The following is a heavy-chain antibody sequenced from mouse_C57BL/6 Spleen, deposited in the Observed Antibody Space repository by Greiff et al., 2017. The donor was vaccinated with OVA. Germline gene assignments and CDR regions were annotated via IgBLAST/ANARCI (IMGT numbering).Heavy chain of an antibody. J-gene: IGHJ4*01. CDR3: ARWDGSSYAMDY. V-gene: IGHV1-39*01. CDR2: INPNYGTT. CDR1: GYSFTDYN. Sequence: EVKLMESGPELVKPGASVKISCKASGYSFTDYNMNWVKQSNGKSLEWIGVINPNYGTTSYNQKFKGKATLTVDQSSSTAYMQLNSLTSEDSAVYYCARWDGSSYAMDYWGQGTSVTVSS. D-gene: IGHD1-1*01.